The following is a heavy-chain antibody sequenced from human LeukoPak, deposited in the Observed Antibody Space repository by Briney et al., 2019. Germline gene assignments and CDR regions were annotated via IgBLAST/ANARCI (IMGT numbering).Heavy chain of an antibody. V-gene: IGHV4-39*07. CDR2: IYYSGST. CDR3: ARDRRRNGMATIIWYFDL. CDR1: GGSISSSGYY. D-gene: IGHD5-24*01. J-gene: IGHJ2*01. Sequence: SETLSLTCTVSGGSISSSGYYWGWIRQPPGKGLEWIGSIYYSGSTYYNPSLKSRVTISVDTSKNQFSLKLSSVTAADTAVYYCARDRRRNGMATIIWYFDLWGRGTLVTVSS.